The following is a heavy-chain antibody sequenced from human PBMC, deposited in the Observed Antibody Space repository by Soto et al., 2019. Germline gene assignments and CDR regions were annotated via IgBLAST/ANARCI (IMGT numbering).Heavy chain of an antibody. J-gene: IGHJ5*02. CDR2: IYTSGST. CDR3: AREVVVADRWFDP. V-gene: IGHV4-4*07. D-gene: IGHD2-15*01. Sequence: SETLSLTCTVSGGSISSYYCSWIRHAAGKRLEWIRRIYTSGSTNYNPSLKSRVTMSVDTSKNKCYLKLSSVTAADTAVYYCAREVVVADRWFDPFGQGNLVTYSS. CDR1: GGSISSYY.